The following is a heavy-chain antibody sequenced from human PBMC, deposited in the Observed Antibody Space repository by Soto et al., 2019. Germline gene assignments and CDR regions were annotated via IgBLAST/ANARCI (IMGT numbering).Heavy chain of an antibody. Sequence: GGSPRLSCAAAVFTFSSYAMHWVRQAPGKGLEWVAVISYDGSNKYYADSVKGRFTISRDNSKNTLYLQMNSLRAEDTAVYYCAREYSGYDYGMDVWGQGTTVTVSS. J-gene: IGHJ6*02. CDR1: VFTFSSYA. CDR3: AREYSGYDYGMDV. D-gene: IGHD5-12*01. V-gene: IGHV3-30-3*01. CDR2: ISYDGSNK.